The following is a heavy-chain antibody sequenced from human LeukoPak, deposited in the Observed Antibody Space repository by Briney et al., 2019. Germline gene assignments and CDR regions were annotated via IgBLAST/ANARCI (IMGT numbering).Heavy chain of an antibody. CDR3: ARVKGWRYFDWLSPTDY. CDR1: GGSISSGDYY. J-gene: IGHJ4*02. V-gene: IGHV4-30-4*08. D-gene: IGHD3-9*01. CDR2: IYYSGST. Sequence: KTSETLSLTCTVSGGSISSGDYYWSWIRQPPGKGLEWIGYIYYSGSTYYNPSLKSRVTISVDTSKNQFSLKLSSVTAADTAVYYCARVKGWRYFDWLSPTDYWGQGTLVTVSS.